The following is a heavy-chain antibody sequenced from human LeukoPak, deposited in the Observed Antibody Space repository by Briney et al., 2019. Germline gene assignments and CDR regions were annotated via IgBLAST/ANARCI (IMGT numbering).Heavy chain of an antibody. J-gene: IGHJ3*02. D-gene: IGHD5-12*01. CDR2: ISAYNGNT. V-gene: IGHV1-18*01. CDR1: GYTFTSYG. Sequence: ASVKVSCKASGYTFTSYGISRVRQAPGQGLEWMGWISAYNGNTNYAQKLQGRVTMTTDTSTSTAYMELRSLRSYDTAVYYCAREGRGYSGYDRGFDAFDIWGQGTMVTVSS. CDR3: AREGRGYSGYDRGFDAFDI.